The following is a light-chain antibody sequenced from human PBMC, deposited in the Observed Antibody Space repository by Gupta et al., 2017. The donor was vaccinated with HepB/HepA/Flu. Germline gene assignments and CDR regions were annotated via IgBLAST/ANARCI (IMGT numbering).Light chain of an antibody. J-gene: IGLJ1*01. CDR2: DVS. CDR1: SSDVGGYNY. CDR3: CAYAGSDNFV. Sequence: QPALPQPRSVSGSPGQSVTISCTGTSSDVGGYNYVSWYQQHPGKAPKLMIYDVSKRPAGVPDRFSGSKSGNTAALTISGLQAEDEADYYCCAYAGSDNFVFGTGTKVTVL. V-gene: IGLV2-11*01.